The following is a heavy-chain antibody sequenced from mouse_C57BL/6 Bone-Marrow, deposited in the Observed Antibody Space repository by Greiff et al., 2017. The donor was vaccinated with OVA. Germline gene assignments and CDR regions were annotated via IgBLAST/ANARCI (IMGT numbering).Heavy chain of an antibody. Sequence: QVQLQQPGAELVRPGSSVKLSCKASGYTFTSYWMHWVKQRPIQGLEWIGNIDPSDSETHYNQKFKDKATLTVDKSSSTAYMQLSSLTSEDSAVYDCARGDFYDYDEGFAYWGQGTLVTVSA. V-gene: IGHV1-52*01. CDR2: IDPSDSET. D-gene: IGHD2-4*01. J-gene: IGHJ3*01. CDR3: ARGDFYDYDEGFAY. CDR1: GYTFTSYW.